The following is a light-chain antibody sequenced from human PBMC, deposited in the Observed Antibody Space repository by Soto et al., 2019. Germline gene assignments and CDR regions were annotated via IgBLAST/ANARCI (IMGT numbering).Light chain of an antibody. CDR3: QLYGSSLGA. Sequence: EIVMTQSPGTLSLSPGERATVSCRASQSVSSSFLAWYQQKPGQAPRLLIYGASSRATGIPDRFTGSGSGTDFTLTISRLEPEDFAVYYCQLYGSSLGAFGPGTKVAIK. V-gene: IGKV3-20*01. J-gene: IGKJ3*01. CDR1: QSVSSSF. CDR2: GAS.